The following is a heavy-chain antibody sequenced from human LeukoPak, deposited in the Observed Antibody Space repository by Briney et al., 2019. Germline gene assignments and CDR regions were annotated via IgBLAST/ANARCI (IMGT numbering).Heavy chain of an antibody. CDR1: GYTFTSYG. Sequence: ASVKVSCKASGYTFTSYGISWVRQAPGQGLEWMGWISAYNGNTNYAQKLQGRVTMTTDTSTSTAYKELRSLRSDDTAVYYCAVLGITMVRGVIITDAFDIWGQGTMVTVSS. J-gene: IGHJ3*02. CDR2: ISAYNGNT. D-gene: IGHD3-10*01. CDR3: AVLGITMVRGVIITDAFDI. V-gene: IGHV1-18*01.